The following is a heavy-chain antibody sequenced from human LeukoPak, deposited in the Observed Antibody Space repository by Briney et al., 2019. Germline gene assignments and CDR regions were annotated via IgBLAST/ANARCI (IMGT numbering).Heavy chain of an antibody. CDR2: IYYSGST. V-gene: IGHV4-61*01. Sequence: PSETLSLTCTVSRDSVSSGSHYWSWIRQPPGKGLEWIGYIYYSGSTNYDPSLKSRVTISIDTAKNQFSLKLSSVTAADTAVYYCVRAARYYWFDPWGQGTLVTVSS. D-gene: IGHD1-14*01. CDR3: VRAARYYWFDP. CDR1: RDSVSSGSHY. J-gene: IGHJ5*02.